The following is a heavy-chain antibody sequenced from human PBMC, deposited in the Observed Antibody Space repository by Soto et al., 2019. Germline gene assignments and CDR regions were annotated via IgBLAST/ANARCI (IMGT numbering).Heavy chain of an antibody. D-gene: IGHD5-18*01. J-gene: IGHJ4*02. CDR1: GGSISSYY. V-gene: IGHV4-59*01. CDR3: ARGLTWIQLWWD. Sequence: SETLSLTCTVSGGSISSYYWSWIRQPPGKGLEWIGYIYYSGSTNYNPSLKSRVTISVDTSKNQFSLKLSSVTAADTAVYYCARGLTWIQLWWDWGQGTLVTVSS. CDR2: IYYSGST.